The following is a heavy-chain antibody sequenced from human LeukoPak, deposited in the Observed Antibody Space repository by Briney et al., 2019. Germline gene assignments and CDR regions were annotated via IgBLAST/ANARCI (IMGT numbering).Heavy chain of an antibody. D-gene: IGHD6-19*01. J-gene: IGHJ4*02. CDR3: ARASGYNSGWQGFAFFDY. CDR2: ISYDGSNK. V-gene: IGHV3-30-3*01. CDR1: GFTFSSYA. Sequence: PGRSLRLSCAASGFTFSSYAMHWVRQAPGKGLEWVAVISYDGSNKYYADSVKGRFTISRDNSKNTLYLQMNSLRAEDTAVYYCARASGYNSGWQGFAFFDYWGQGTLVTVSS.